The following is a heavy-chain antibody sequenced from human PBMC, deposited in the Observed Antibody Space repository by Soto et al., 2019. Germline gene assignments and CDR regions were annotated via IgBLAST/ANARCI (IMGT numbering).Heavy chain of an antibody. CDR3: ARDSTSSSSQDY. D-gene: IGHD6-6*01. V-gene: IGHV1-8*01. Sequence: GASVKVSCKASGYTFTSYDINWVRQATGQGLEWMGWMNPNSGNTGYAQKFQGRVTMTRNTSISTAYMELSSLRSEDTAVYYCARDSTSSSSQDYWGQGTLVTVPS. CDR1: GYTFTSYD. J-gene: IGHJ4*02. CDR2: MNPNSGNT.